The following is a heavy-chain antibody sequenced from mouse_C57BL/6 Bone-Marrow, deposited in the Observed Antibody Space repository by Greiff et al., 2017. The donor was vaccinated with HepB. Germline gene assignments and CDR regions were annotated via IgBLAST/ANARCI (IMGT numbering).Heavy chain of an antibody. CDR2: IYPGSGST. CDR3: ARCDYDDPYWYFDV. J-gene: IGHJ1*03. CDR1: GYTFTSYW. D-gene: IGHD2-4*01. Sequence: QVQLQQPGAELVKPGASVKMSCKASGYTFTSYWITWVKQRPGQGLEWIGDIYPGSGSTNYNEKFKSKATLTVDTSSSTAYMQLSSLTTEDSAIYYCARCDYDDPYWYFDVWGTGTTVTVSS. V-gene: IGHV1-55*01.